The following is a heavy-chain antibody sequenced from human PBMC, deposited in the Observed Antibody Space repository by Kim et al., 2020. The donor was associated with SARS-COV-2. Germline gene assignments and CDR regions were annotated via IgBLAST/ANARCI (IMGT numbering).Heavy chain of an antibody. CDR2: INTDTGSP. CDR1: GYTFTNHA. V-gene: IGHV7-4-1*02. D-gene: IGHD3-16*02. J-gene: IGHJ4*02. CDR3: ARVVWGGYRYIDS. Sequence: ASVKVSCKASGYTFTNHAINWVRQAPGRGLEWMGWINTDTGSPTYAPDFTGRFVFSLDTSVSTAYLQIISLEAEDTALYYCARVVWGGYRYIDSWGQGTLVTVSS.